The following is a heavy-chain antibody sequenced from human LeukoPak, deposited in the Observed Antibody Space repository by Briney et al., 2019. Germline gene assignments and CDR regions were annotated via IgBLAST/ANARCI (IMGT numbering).Heavy chain of an antibody. D-gene: IGHD4-11*01. CDR2: IRQDGTEK. CDR1: GFTFSNHV. Sequence: PGGSLRLSCAASGFTFSNHVMSWIRQAPGKGLEWVAYIRQDGTEKGYVDFVKGRFTISRDNSKNTLYLQMNSLRADDTAVYYCARVNYRPIIKFFDYWGQGTLVTVSS. V-gene: IGHV3-7*03. CDR3: ARVNYRPIIKFFDY. J-gene: IGHJ4*02.